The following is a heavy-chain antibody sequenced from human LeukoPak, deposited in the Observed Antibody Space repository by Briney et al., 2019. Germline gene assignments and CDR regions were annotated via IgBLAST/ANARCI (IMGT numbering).Heavy chain of an antibody. Sequence: SETLSLTCAVYGGSFSGYYWSWIRQPPGKGLEWIGEINHSGSTNYNPSLKSRVTISVDTSKNQFSLNLNSVTAADTAVYYCARTDSGYDGNWFDPWGQGTLVTVSS. CDR1: GGSFSGYY. V-gene: IGHV4-34*01. D-gene: IGHD5-12*01. J-gene: IGHJ5*02. CDR2: INHSGST. CDR3: ARTDSGYDGNWFDP.